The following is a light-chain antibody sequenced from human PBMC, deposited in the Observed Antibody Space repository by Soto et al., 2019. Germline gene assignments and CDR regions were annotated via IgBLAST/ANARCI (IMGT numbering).Light chain of an antibody. Sequence: QSVLTQPPSVSAAPGQRFTISCTGSSSNIGAGYDVHWYQQLPGTAPKLLIYGNSNRPSGVPDRFSGSKSGTSASLAITGLQAEDEADYYCQSYDSSLSGYVFGTGTKVTVL. CDR2: GNS. CDR1: SSNIGAGYD. CDR3: QSYDSSLSGYV. V-gene: IGLV1-40*01. J-gene: IGLJ1*01.